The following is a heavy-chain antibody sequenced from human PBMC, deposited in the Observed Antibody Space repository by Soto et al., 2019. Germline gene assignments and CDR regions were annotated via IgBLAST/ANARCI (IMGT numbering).Heavy chain of an antibody. D-gene: IGHD2-2*01. Sequence: PSETLSLTCVVSGGSIISNSYYWGWIRHPPGKGLEWIGSIYYSGSTYYNTSLNSRVTITVDTSKNQFSLKVTSVTAADTAVYYCARHVCSGTSCYFGWFYPWGQGTLVTVSS. CDR2: IYYSGST. J-gene: IGHJ5*02. CDR3: ARHVCSGTSCYFGWFYP. V-gene: IGHV4-39*01. CDR1: GGSIISNSYY.